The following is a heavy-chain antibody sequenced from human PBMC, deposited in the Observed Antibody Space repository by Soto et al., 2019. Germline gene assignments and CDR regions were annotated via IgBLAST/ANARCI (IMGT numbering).Heavy chain of an antibody. J-gene: IGHJ5*02. CDR2: ISGSGGAT. CDR1: GFTFSDYA. D-gene: IGHD3-9*01. Sequence: GGSLRLSCTASGFTFSDYAMTWVRHIPGKGLEWVTGISGSGGATYYADSVKGRFTISRDNSKSSVSLHMNSLRADYTAVYYCTKDRYFEWPTASHLWGRGTLVTVSS. V-gene: IGHV3-23*01. CDR3: TKDRYFEWPTASHL.